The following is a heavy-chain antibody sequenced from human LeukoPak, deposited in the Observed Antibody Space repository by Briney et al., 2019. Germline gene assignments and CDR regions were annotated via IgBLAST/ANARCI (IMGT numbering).Heavy chain of an antibody. CDR1: GYTFTSYA. Sequence: GASVKVSCKASGYTFTSYATHWVRQAPGQRLEWMGWINAGNGNTKYSQKFQGRVTITRDTSASTAYMELSSLRSEDTAVYYCARGDATVTTIRAGYTYYYGMDVWGQGTTVTVSS. V-gene: IGHV1-3*01. CDR3: ARGDATVTTIRAGYTYYYGMDV. J-gene: IGHJ6*02. D-gene: IGHD4-11*01. CDR2: INAGNGNT.